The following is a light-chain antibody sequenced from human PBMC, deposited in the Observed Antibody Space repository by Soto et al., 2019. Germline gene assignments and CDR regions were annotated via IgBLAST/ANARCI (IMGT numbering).Light chain of an antibody. CDR3: SAYTVSRTYV. CDR2: NVY. J-gene: IGLJ1*01. CDR1: SSDAGAYNF. Sequence: QSVLNQPASVSGSPGQSITISCTGTSSDAGAYNFVSWHQQHPGKAPKLMIYNVYDRPSGISYRFSGSKPGNTASLTSSGLQGEDEADYYCSAYTVSRTYVCGTGTKVT. V-gene: IGLV2-14*03.